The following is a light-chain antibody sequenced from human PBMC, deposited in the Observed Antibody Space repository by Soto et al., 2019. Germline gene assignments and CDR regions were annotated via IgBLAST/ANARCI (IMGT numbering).Light chain of an antibody. CDR1: ISNIGGNT. J-gene: IGLJ3*02. Sequence: QSVLTQPPSASGTPGQRVTISCSGSISNIGGNTVNWYQQLPGTAPKLLMYTNNQRPSGVPDRFSGSKSCTSASLAISGLQSEDEADYYCAAWDDSLNGVVFGGGTKVTVL. CDR2: TNN. V-gene: IGLV1-44*01. CDR3: AAWDDSLNGVV.